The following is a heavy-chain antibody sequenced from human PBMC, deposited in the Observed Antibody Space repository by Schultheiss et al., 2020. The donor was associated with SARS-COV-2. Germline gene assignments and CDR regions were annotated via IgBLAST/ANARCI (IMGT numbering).Heavy chain of an antibody. CDR2: IYSGGST. V-gene: IGHV3-53*01. J-gene: IGHJ6*03. Sequence: GESLKISCAASGFTVSSNYMSWVRQAPGKGLEWVSVIYSGGSTYYADSVKGRFTISRDNSKNTLYLQMNSLRAEDTAVYYCAKSQGSVVPSAYYYMDVWGKGTTVTVSS. CDR1: GFTVSSNY. D-gene: IGHD2-15*01. CDR3: AKSQGSVVPSAYYYMDV.